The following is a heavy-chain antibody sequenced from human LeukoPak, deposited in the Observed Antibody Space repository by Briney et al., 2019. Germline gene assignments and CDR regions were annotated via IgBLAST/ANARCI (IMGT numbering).Heavy chain of an antibody. CDR3: ARTAREYDSSGLGSDWFDP. D-gene: IGHD3-22*01. CDR2: ISGDGGST. V-gene: IGHV3-43*02. CDR1: GFTFDDYA. Sequence: PGGSLRLSCAASGFTFDDYAMHWVRQAPGKGLEWVSLISGDGGSTYYADSVKGRFTISRDNAKNSLYLQMNSLRAEDTAVYYCARTAREYDSSGLGSDWFDPWGQGTLVTVSS. J-gene: IGHJ5*02.